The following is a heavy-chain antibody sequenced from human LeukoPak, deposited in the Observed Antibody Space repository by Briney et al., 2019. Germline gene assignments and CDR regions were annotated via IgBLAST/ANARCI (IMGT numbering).Heavy chain of an antibody. CDR2: IYYSGST. D-gene: IGHD6-13*01. J-gene: IGHJ5*02. CDR1: GGSISSYY. V-gene: IGHV4-59*01. CDR3: ARDRFFRGPWGGSSWYMGWFDP. Sequence: SETLSLTCTVSGGSISSYYWSWIRQPPGKGLEWIGYIYYSGSTNYNPSLKSRVTISVDTSKNQFSLKLSSVTAADTAVYYCARDRFFRGPWGGSSWYMGWFDPWGQGTLVTVSS.